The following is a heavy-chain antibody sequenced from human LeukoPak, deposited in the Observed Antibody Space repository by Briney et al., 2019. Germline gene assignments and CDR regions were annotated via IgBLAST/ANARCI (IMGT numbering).Heavy chain of an antibody. Sequence: SETLSLTCAVYGGSFSGYYWSWIRQPPGKGLEWIGEINHSGSTNYNPSLKSRVTISVDTSKNQFPLKLSSVTAADTAVYYCARADSGSYDYWGQGTLVTVSS. V-gene: IGHV4-34*01. D-gene: IGHD1-26*01. CDR3: ARADSGSYDY. CDR1: GGSFSGYY. J-gene: IGHJ4*02. CDR2: INHSGST.